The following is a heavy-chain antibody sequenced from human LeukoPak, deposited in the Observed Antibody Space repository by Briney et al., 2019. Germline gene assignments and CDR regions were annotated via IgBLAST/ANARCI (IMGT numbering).Heavy chain of an antibody. V-gene: IGHV3-23*01. Sequence: GGSLRLSCAASGFTFSGFAMSWVRRTPGKGLEWVSGISGSGDSTLYADSVKVRFTISRDNSKNTLYLEMNSLRAEDTAIYYCAKMKGHPLPKYYMDVWGQGTTVTVSS. J-gene: IGHJ6*01. CDR1: GFTFSGFA. CDR2: ISGSGDST. CDR3: AKMKGHPLPKYYMDV. D-gene: IGHD1-26*01.